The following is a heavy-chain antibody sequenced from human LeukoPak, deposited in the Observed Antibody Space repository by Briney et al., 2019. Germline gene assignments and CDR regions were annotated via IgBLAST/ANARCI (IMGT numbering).Heavy chain of an antibody. J-gene: IGHJ4*02. CDR1: GFIFSSDS. CDR2: IYSGGST. D-gene: IGHD5-24*01. Sequence: PGGSLRLSCATSGFIFSSDSMSWVRQAPGKGLEWVSVIYSGGSTYYADSVKGRFTISRDNSKNTLYLQMNSLRAEDTAVYYCASRGYFDYWGQGTLVTVSS. CDR3: ASRGYFDY. V-gene: IGHV3-53*01.